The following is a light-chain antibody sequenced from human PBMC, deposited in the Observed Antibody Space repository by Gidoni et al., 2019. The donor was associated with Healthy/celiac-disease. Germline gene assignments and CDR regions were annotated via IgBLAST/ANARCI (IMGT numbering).Light chain of an antibody. CDR1: QSISSY. V-gene: IGKV1-39*01. CDR3: QQSYSTPWT. CDR2: AAS. J-gene: IGKJ1*01. Sequence: DIQMTQSPSSLSASVGDRVTITCRASQSISSYLNWYQQKPGKAPKLLIYAASSLQSGVPSRCSGRGSGTEVTRTISSLQPEDFATYYCQQSYSTPWTFGQGTKVEIK.